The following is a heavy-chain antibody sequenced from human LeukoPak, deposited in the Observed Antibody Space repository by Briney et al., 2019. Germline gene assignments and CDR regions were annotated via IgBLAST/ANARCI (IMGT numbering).Heavy chain of an antibody. Sequence: PSETLSLTCAVYGGSFSGYYWSWIRQPPGKGLEWIGEINHSGSTNYNPSLKSRVTISVDTSKNQFSLKLSSVTAADTAVYYCARHVLRYFDWQPRNWFDPWGQGTLVTVSS. CDR2: INHSGST. CDR3: ARHVLRYFDWQPRNWFDP. CDR1: GGSFSGYY. V-gene: IGHV4-34*01. D-gene: IGHD3-9*01. J-gene: IGHJ5*02.